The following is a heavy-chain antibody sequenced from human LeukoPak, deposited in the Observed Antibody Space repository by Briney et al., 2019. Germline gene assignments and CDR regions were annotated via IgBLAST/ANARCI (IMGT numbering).Heavy chain of an antibody. V-gene: IGHV4-39*01. D-gene: IGHD3-22*01. CDR1: GGSISSSSYY. Sequence: SETLFLTCTVSGGSISSSSYYWGWIRQPPGKGLEWIGSIYYSGSTYYNPSLKSRVTISVDTSKNQFSLKLSSVTAADTAVYYCARYLMYYYDSSGPREDYWGQGTLVTVSS. J-gene: IGHJ4*02. CDR2: IYYSGST. CDR3: ARYLMYYYDSSGPREDY.